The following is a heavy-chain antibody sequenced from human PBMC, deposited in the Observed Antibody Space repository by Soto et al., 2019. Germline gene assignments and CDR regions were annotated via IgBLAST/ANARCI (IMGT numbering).Heavy chain of an antibody. V-gene: IGHV3-64D*06. J-gene: IGHJ4*02. CDR1: GFTFSSYS. CDR2: ISSNGGST. CDR3: VKDFSLYDSSGYYFDY. Sequence: LSLSCSASGFTFSSYSMHWVRQAPGKGLEYVSAISSNGGSTYYADSVKGRFTISRDNSKNTLYLQMSSLRAEDTAVYYCVKDFSLYDSSGYYFDYWGQGTLVTVSS. D-gene: IGHD3-22*01.